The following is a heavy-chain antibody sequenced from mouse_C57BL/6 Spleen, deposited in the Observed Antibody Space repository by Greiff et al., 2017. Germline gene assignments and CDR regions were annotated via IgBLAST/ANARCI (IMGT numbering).Heavy chain of an antibody. CDR1: GFNIKDDY. J-gene: IGHJ2*01. D-gene: IGHD1-1*01. V-gene: IGHV14-4*01. CDR2: IDPENGDT. CDR3: TRDYYGSSPFDY. Sequence: EVQVVESGAELVRPGASVKLSCTASGFNIKDDYMHWVKQRPEQGLEWIGWIDPENGDTEYASKFQGKATITADTSSNTAYLQLSSLTSEDTAVYYCTRDYYGSSPFDYWGQGTTLTVSS.